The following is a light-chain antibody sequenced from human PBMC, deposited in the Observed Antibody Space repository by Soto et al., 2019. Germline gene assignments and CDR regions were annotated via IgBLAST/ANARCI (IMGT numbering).Light chain of an antibody. Sequence: EIVLTQSPATLSLSPGNRATLSCRASQSVSGYLAWYQQKPGQAPRLLIYDASNRATGIPASFSGSGSGTAVILLTTSRQAEDFSAYYCQQPSNWSSTFGGGTKVEI. CDR1: QSVSGY. J-gene: IGKJ4*01. CDR2: DAS. V-gene: IGKV3-11*01. CDR3: QQPSNWSST.